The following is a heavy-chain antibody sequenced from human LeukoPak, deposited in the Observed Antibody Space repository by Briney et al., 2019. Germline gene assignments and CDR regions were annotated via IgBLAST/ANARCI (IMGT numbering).Heavy chain of an antibody. CDR2: IIPIFGTA. V-gene: IGHV1-69*13. CDR3: AREGGDARYFQH. Sequence: GASVKVSCKASGYTFTNYGITWVRQAPGQGLEWMGGIIPIFGTANYAQKFQGRVTITADESTSTAYMELSSLRSEDTAVYYCAREGGDARYFQHWGQGTLVTVSS. D-gene: IGHD2-21*02. J-gene: IGHJ1*01. CDR1: GYTFTNYG.